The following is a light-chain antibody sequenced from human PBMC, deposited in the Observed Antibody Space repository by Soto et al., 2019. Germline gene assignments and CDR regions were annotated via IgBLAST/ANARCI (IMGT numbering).Light chain of an antibody. CDR1: QSVSSK. J-gene: IGKJ1*01. CDR3: QHYNDWPPTWT. CDR2: GAS. V-gene: IGKV3-15*01. Sequence: EIVMTQSPATLSVSPGEGATLSCRASQSVSSKLAWYHQKPGQAPRVLIYGASTRATGIPARFSGSGSGTEFTLTISSLQSEDFAVYYCQHYNDWPPTWTFGQGTRVEIK.